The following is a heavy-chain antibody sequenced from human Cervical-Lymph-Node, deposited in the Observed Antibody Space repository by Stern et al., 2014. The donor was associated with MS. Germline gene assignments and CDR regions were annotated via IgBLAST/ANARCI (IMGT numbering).Heavy chain of an antibody. V-gene: IGHV4-31*03. J-gene: IGHJ5*02. CDR2: INFSGTT. CDR1: GGSLSSGGYS. Sequence: VQLVESGPGLVKPSQTLSLTCTVSGGSLSSGGYSWSWLRQHPGKGLEWIGYINFSGTTDYNPSLKRRVTISVDTSKSQFSLRLTSVTVADTAVYYCARDLFWGWFDTWGQGTLVTVSS. CDR3: ARDLFWGWFDT. D-gene: IGHD3-16*01.